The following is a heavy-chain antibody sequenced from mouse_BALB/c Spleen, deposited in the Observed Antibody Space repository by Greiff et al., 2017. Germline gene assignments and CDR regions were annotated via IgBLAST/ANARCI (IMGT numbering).Heavy chain of an antibody. Sequence: VHVKQSGAELVKPGASVKLSCTASGFNIKDTYMHWVKQRPEQGLEWIGRIDPANGNTKYDPKFQGKATITADTSSNTAYLQLSSLTSEDTAVYYCARRGVYGSSPFDYWGQGTTLTVSS. CDR3: ARRGVYGSSPFDY. CDR2: IDPANGNT. CDR1: GFNIKDTY. D-gene: IGHD1-1*01. V-gene: IGHV14-3*02. J-gene: IGHJ2*01.